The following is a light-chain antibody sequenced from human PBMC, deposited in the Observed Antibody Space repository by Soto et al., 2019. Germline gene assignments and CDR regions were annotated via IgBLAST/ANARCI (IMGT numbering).Light chain of an antibody. Sequence: SYELTQPPSVSVAPGKTARITCGGNNIGSKSVHWYQQKPGQAPVLVIYYDSDRPSGIPERFSGSNSGNTATLTISRVEAGDEVDYYCQVWDSSSDRDVVFGGGTKVTVL. J-gene: IGLJ2*01. CDR3: QVWDSSSDRDVV. V-gene: IGLV3-21*04. CDR1: NIGSKS. CDR2: YDS.